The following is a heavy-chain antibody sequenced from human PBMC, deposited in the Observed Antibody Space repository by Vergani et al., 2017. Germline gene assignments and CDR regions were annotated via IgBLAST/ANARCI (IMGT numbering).Heavy chain of an antibody. CDR2: IKSKTDGGTT. D-gene: IGHD3-10*01. Sequence: EVQLVESGGGLVKPGGSLRLSCAASGFTFSNAWMSWVRQAPGKGLEWVGRIKSKTDGGTTDYAAPVKGRFTISRDDSKNTLYLQMNSLKTEDTAVYYCAKQYFVSGNYLFDYWGQGTLVTVSS. J-gene: IGHJ4*02. CDR3: AKQYFVSGNYLFDY. V-gene: IGHV3-15*01. CDR1: GFTFSNAW.